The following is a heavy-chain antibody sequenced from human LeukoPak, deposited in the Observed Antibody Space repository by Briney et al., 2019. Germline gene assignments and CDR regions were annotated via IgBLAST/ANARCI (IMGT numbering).Heavy chain of an antibody. V-gene: IGHV3-11*01. J-gene: IGHJ3*02. CDR1: GFTFSDYY. CDR2: ISSSGSTI. Sequence: PGGSLRLSCAASGFTFSDYYMSWIRQAPGKGLEWVSYISSSGSTIYYADSVKGRFTISRDNAKNSLYLQMNSLRAEDTAVYYCAREFGDGSGSSRHGAFDIWGQGTMVTVSS. D-gene: IGHD3-10*01. CDR3: AREFGDGSGSSRHGAFDI.